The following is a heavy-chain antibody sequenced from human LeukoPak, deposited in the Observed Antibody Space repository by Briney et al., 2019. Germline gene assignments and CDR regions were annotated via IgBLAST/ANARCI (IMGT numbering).Heavy chain of an antibody. CDR3: ARDYGSGSYWGYFDY. J-gene: IGHJ4*02. CDR1: GFTFSNYA. Sequence: GGSLRLSCTASGFTFSNYAMSWVRQAPGKGLEWVSSISASGGSTYYADSVKGRFTISRDNSKNTLYLQMNSLRAEDTAVYYCARDYGSGSYWGYFDYWGQGTLVTVSS. CDR2: ISASGGST. V-gene: IGHV3-23*01. D-gene: IGHD3-10*01.